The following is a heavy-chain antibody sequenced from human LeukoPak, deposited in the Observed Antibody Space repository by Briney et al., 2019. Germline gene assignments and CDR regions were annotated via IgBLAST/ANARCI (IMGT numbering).Heavy chain of an antibody. Sequence: GGSLRLSCAASGFTFSGYSMSWVRQAPWKGLEWVSSISRSSSYIYYADSVKGRFTISRDNSKNTLYLQMNSLRAEDTAVYYCARGYSSGPDYWGQGTLVTVSP. CDR3: ARGYSSGPDY. CDR1: GFTFSGYS. CDR2: ISRSSSYI. D-gene: IGHD6-19*01. V-gene: IGHV3-21*04. J-gene: IGHJ4*02.